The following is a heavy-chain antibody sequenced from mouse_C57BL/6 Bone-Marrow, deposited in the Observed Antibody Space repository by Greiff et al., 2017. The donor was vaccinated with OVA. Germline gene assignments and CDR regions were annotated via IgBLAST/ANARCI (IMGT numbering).Heavy chain of an antibody. J-gene: IGHJ4*01. V-gene: IGHV5-4*01. CDR2: ISDGGSYT. CDR3: ARDNYGNYNYAMDY. D-gene: IGHD2-1*01. CDR1: GFTFSSYA. Sequence: EVQRVESGGGLVKPGGSLKLSCAASGFTFSSYAMSWVRQTPEKRLEWVATISDGGSYTYYPDNVKGRFTISRDNAKNNLYLQMSHLKSEDTAMYYCARDNYGNYNYAMDYWGQGTSVTVSS.